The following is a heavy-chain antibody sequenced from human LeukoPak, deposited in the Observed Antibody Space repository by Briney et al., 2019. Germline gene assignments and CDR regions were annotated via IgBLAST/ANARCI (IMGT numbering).Heavy chain of an antibody. CDR1: GGSISSYY. CDR3: ARINWNYFDY. V-gene: IGHV4-59*08. CDR2: IYYSGNT. D-gene: IGHD1-1*01. Sequence: SETLSLACTVSGGSISSYYWSWVPQPPGKGLEWIGYIYYSGNTNYNPSLKSRLTMSADRSRNQFSLNLNSVTAADTAVYYCARINWNYFDYWGQGILVTVSS. J-gene: IGHJ4*02.